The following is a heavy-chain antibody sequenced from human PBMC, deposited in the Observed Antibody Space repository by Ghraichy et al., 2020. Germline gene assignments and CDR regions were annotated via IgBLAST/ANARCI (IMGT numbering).Heavy chain of an antibody. CDR2: IKQDASEK. Sequence: GGSLRLSCAASGFTFSNYWMSWVRQAPGKGLEWVANIKQDASEKYYVDSVKGRFTISRDNAKNSLFLQMNSLRAEDTAVYYCARVRGYSYGSDALDIWGQGTMVTVSS. CDR3: ARVRGYSYGSDALDI. CDR1: GFTFSNYW. D-gene: IGHD5-18*01. J-gene: IGHJ3*02. V-gene: IGHV3-7*01.